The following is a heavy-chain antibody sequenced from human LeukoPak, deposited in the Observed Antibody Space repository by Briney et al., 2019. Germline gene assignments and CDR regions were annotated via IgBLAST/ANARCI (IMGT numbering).Heavy chain of an antibody. J-gene: IGHJ6*03. CDR2: IYHSGT. V-gene: IGHV4-38-2*02. Sequence: SETLSLTCTVSGYSISSGYYWGWIRQPPGKGLEWIGTIYHSGTYYNPSLESRVTISVDTSKNQFSLKLSSVTAADTAVYYCARMDSSSWPYYYYYYMDVWGKGTTVTVSS. CDR1: GYSISSGYY. D-gene: IGHD6-13*01. CDR3: ARMDSSSWPYYYYYYMDV.